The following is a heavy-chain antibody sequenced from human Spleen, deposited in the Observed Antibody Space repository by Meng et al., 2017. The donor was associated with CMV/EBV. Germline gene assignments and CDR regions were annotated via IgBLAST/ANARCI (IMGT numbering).Heavy chain of an antibody. V-gene: IGHV3-21*01. CDR2: ISSRMGFT. D-gene: IGHD3-3*01. CDR1: GFIFISDT. Sequence: GESLKISCVASGFIFISDTMKWVRQAPGKGLEWVSSISSRMGFTYYADSVKGRFTISRDDAQNSVHLQMNSLRVEDTAIYYCVRGSDFRYGMDVWGQGTSVTVSS. J-gene: IGHJ6*02. CDR3: VRGSDFRYGMDV.